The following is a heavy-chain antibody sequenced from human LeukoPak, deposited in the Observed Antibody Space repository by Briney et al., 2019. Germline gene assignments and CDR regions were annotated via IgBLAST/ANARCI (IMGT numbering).Heavy chain of an antibody. Sequence: SETLSLTCTVSGGSISSYYWSWIRQPPGKGLEWIGYIYYSGSTNYNPSLNSRVTISVDTSKNQFTLKLSSVTAADTAVYYCATLGGTYYYGSGSYSFSKDYWGQGTLVTVSS. CDR3: ATLGGTYYYGSGSYSFSKDY. D-gene: IGHD3-10*01. V-gene: IGHV4-59*01. J-gene: IGHJ4*02. CDR1: GGSISSYY. CDR2: IYYSGST.